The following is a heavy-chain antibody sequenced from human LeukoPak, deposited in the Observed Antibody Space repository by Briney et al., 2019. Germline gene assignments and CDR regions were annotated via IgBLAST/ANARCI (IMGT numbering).Heavy chain of an antibody. D-gene: IGHD2-15*01. J-gene: IGHJ4*02. V-gene: IGHV2-5*02. CDR2: IYWDDDK. CDR1: GFSLSTRGVG. Sequence: ESGPTLVKPTQTLTLTCTFSGFSLSTRGVGVGWIRQPPGKALEWLALIYWDDDKRYSPSLKSRLTITKDTSKNQVVLTMTNMDPVDTATYYCARQGYCSGGSCYAGLLFDYWGQGTLVTVSS. CDR3: ARQGYCSGGSCYAGLLFDY.